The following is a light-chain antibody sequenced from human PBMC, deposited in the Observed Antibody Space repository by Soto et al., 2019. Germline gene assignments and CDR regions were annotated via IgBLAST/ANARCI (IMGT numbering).Light chain of an antibody. Sequence: QPVLTQPPSASGTPGQRVTISCSGSSSNIGSNTVNWFQQLPGTAPKVLIYTNNQRPSGVPDRFSGSKSGTSASLAISGLQSEDEADYYCAGWDDSLNGWVFGGGTKVTVL. CDR3: AGWDDSLNGWV. J-gene: IGLJ3*02. V-gene: IGLV1-44*01. CDR1: SSNIGSNT. CDR2: TNN.